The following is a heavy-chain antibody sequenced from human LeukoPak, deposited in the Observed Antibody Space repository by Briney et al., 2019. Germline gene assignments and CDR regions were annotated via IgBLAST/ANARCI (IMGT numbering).Heavy chain of an antibody. D-gene: IGHD6-19*01. CDR2: ISSSSSPI. J-gene: IGHJ4*02. V-gene: IGHV3-48*02. Sequence: GGSLRLSCAAPGFTFSSNGMNWVRQAPGKGLEWVSYISSSSSPIYYADSVKGRFTISRDNAKNSPYLQMNSLRDEDTAVYYCARRIAVAAFDYWGQGTLVTVSS. CDR3: ARRIAVAAFDY. CDR1: GFTFSSNG.